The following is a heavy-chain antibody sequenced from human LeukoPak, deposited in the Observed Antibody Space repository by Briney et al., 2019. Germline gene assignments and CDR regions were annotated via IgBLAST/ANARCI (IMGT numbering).Heavy chain of an antibody. J-gene: IGHJ5*02. Sequence: PGGSLRLSCAASGFTFSSYSMNWVRQAPGKGLEWVSSISASSSYIYYADSVKGRFTISRDNAKNSLYLQMNSLRAEDTAVYYCARDVIVDYCSSSSCYWGLKAVGGWFDPWGQGTLVTVSS. CDR1: GFTFSSYS. CDR2: ISASSSYI. D-gene: IGHD2-2*01. CDR3: ARDVIVDYCSSSSCYWGLKAVGGWFDP. V-gene: IGHV3-21*01.